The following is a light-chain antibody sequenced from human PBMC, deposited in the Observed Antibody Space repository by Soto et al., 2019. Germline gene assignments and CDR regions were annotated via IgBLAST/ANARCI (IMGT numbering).Light chain of an antibody. CDR3: QQYGFSPIS. CDR2: DAS. Sequence: EVVWTQSPGTLSLSPGERVTLSCRASQTVTNDYLAWYQQKDGQAPRLLIYDASTRATGVPDRFSGSGSGPEYTLTITRLEPEDFAVYSCQQYGFSPISFGQGTRLETK. CDR1: QTVTNDY. V-gene: IGKV3-20*01. J-gene: IGKJ5*01.